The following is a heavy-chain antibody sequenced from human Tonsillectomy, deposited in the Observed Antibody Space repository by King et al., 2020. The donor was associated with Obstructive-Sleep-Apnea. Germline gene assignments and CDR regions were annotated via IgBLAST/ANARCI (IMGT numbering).Heavy chain of an antibody. Sequence: QLQESGPGLVKPAQTLSLTCTVSGGSISSGDYYWSWIRQPPGKGLEWIGYFFYSGKTYYNPSLKSRVTISVDTSKNQISRKLGSGTAAHTAVYDCARALGQYYESSGYQDSYYFDFWGQGTLVTVSS. CDR2: FFYSGKT. CDR1: GGSISSGDYY. D-gene: IGHD3-22*01. CDR3: ARALGQYYESSGYQDSYYFDF. V-gene: IGHV4-30-4*01. J-gene: IGHJ4*02.